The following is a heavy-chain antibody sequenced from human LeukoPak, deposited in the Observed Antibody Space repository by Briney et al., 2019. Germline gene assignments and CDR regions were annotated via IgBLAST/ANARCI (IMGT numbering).Heavy chain of an antibody. V-gene: IGHV3-73*01. CDR1: GFTFSGSV. J-gene: IGHJ4*02. Sequence: PGGSLRLSCAASGFTFSGSVMHRVRQASGKGLEWVGRITSKPNSYATVYAASVKGRFTISSDDSKNTAYLQMNSLKTEDTAVYYCTGGSGWYSPDYWGQGTLVTVSS. D-gene: IGHD6-19*01. CDR3: TGGSGWYSPDY. CDR2: ITSKPNSYAT.